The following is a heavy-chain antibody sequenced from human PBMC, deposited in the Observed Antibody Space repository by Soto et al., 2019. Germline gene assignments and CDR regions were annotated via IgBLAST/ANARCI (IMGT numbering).Heavy chain of an antibody. Sequence: SETLSLTCTVSGGSISSYYWSWIRQPPGKGLEWIGYIYYSRSTIYNPPFKSRVTISVDTSKNQFSLKLSSVTAADTAIYYCARDLWGYCGTDCYPLDVWGQGTTVTVSS. CDR1: GGSISSYY. V-gene: IGHV4-59*01. D-gene: IGHD2-21*02. J-gene: IGHJ6*02. CDR2: IYYSRST. CDR3: ARDLWGYCGTDCYPLDV.